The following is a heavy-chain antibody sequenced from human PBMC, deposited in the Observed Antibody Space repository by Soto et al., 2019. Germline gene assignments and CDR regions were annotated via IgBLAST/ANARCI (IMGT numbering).Heavy chain of an antibody. J-gene: IGHJ6*03. Sequence: SETLSLTYAVYGGSFSGYYWSWIRQPPGKGLEWIGEINHSGSTNYNPSLKSRVTISVDTSKNQFSLKLSSVTAADTAVYYRARVVRGSTVTLSRRYYYYYMDVWGKGTTVTVSS. CDR1: GGSFSGYY. CDR2: INHSGST. D-gene: IGHD4-4*01. V-gene: IGHV4-34*01. CDR3: ARVVRGSTVTLSRRYYYYYMDV.